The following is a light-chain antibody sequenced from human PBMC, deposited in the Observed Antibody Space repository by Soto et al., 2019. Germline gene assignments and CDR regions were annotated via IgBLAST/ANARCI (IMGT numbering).Light chain of an antibody. CDR3: QQRSNWPPIT. CDR1: QSVHNF. J-gene: IGKJ5*01. Sequence: EVVLTHSPATGSLSPGEGAALSCEASQSVHNFLAWYQQKPGQAPRLLIYGASTRAAGVPPRSSGSGSGTDFTLTISSLEPEDFAVYYCQQRSNWPPITFGQGTLLEIK. CDR2: GAS. V-gene: IGKV3-11*01.